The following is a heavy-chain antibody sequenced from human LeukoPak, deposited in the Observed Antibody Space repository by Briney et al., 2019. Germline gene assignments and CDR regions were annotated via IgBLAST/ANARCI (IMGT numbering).Heavy chain of an antibody. CDR3: AMLPEYYSDY. CDR2: ISGSGGGT. J-gene: IGHJ4*02. CDR1: GFTFSSYA. Sequence: PGGSLRLSCAASGFTFSSYAMSWVRQAPGKGLEWVSAISGSGGGTYYADSVKGRFTISRDNSKNTLYLQMNSLRAEDTAVYYCAMLPEYYSDYWGQGTLVTVSS. V-gene: IGHV3-23*01.